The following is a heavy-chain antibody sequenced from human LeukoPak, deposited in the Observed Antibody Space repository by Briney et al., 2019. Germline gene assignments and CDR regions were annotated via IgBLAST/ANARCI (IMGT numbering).Heavy chain of an antibody. V-gene: IGHV1-2*02. CDR3: ARQVPLYSSGYYYFEY. Sequence: ASVKVSCKASGYTFTGYYMHWVRQAPGQGLEWMGWINPNSGDTYYAQKFQGRVTMTRDTSITTAYMELSRLKSDDTAVYYCARQVPLYSSGYYYFEYWGQGTLVTVSS. D-gene: IGHD6-19*01. CDR2: INPNSGDT. CDR1: GYTFTGYY. J-gene: IGHJ4*02.